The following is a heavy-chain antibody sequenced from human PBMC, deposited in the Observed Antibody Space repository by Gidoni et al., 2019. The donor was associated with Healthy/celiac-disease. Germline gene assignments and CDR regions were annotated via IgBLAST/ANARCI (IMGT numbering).Heavy chain of an antibody. V-gene: IGHV3-7*01. J-gene: IGHJ2*01. CDR2: IKQDGSEK. D-gene: IGHD3-22*01. CDR1: GFTFSSYW. Sequence: EVQLVESGGGLVQPGGSLRLSCAASGFTFSSYWMSWVRQAPGKGLEWVANIKQDGSEKYYVDSVKGRFTISRDNAKNSLYLQMNSLRAEDTAVYYCARGRNYYEPDWYFDLWGRGTLVTVSS. CDR3: ARGRNYYEPDWYFDL.